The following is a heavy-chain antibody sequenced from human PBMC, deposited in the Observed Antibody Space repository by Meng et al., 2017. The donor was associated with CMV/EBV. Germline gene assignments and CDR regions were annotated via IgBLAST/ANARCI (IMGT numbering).Heavy chain of an antibody. CDR1: GGSISSYY. V-gene: IGHV4-59*01. CDR3: ARARSGWYNGQNYYYYGMDV. J-gene: IGHJ6*02. CDR2: IYYSGST. D-gene: IGHD6-19*01. Sequence: SETLSLTCTVSGGSISSYYWSWIRQPPGKGLEWIGYIYYSGSTNYNPSLKSRVTISVDTSKTQFSLKLSSVTAADTAVYYCARARSGWYNGQNYYYYGMDVWGQGTTVTVSS.